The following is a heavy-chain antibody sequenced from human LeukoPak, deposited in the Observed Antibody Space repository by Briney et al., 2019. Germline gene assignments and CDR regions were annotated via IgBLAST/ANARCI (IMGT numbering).Heavy chain of an antibody. Sequence: PSETLSLTCTVSGGSISSSSYYWGWIRQPPGQGLEWFGSIYYSGSTYYNPSLKSRVTISVDTSKNQFSLKLSSVTAADTAVYYCARLRYYYDSSGYYADYWGQGTLVTVSS. D-gene: IGHD3-22*01. CDR3: ARLRYYYDSSGYYADY. CDR1: GGSISSSSYY. J-gene: IGHJ4*02. CDR2: IYYSGST. V-gene: IGHV4-39*01.